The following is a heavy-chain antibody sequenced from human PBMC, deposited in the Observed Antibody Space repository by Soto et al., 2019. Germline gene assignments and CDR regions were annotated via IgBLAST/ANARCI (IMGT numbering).Heavy chain of an antibody. CDR1: GFTFYSHA. V-gene: IGHV3-23*01. Sequence: EVQLLESGGDLVQPGGSLRLSCAASGFTFYSHAMSWVRQAPGKGLEWVSGTSASGGVTYYADSVKGRFTMSRDNAKNTLWLLMNSLRVEDTAVYYCVDGGAIGRPPLDPWGQGTLVIVSS. D-gene: IGHD6-6*01. CDR3: VDGGAIGRPPLDP. CDR2: TSASGGVT. J-gene: IGHJ5*02.